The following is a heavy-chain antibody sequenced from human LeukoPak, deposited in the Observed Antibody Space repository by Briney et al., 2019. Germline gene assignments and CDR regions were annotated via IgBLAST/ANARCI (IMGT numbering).Heavy chain of an antibody. CDR2: ISSSSSTI. CDR3: ARALTSRDSSGYFIDAFDI. D-gene: IGHD3-22*01. V-gene: IGHV3-48*04. J-gene: IGHJ3*02. CDR1: GFFISPYS. Sequence: GGSLRLSCAASGFFISPYSMNWVRQAPGKGLEWVSDISSSSSTIYNADSVKGRFTISRDNAKNSLYLQMNSLRAEDTAVYYCARALTSRDSSGYFIDAFDIWGQGTMVTVSS.